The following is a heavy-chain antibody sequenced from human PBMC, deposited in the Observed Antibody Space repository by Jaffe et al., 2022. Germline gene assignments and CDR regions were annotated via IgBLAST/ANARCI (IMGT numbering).Heavy chain of an antibody. CDR2: IKQDGSEK. D-gene: IGHD2-15*01. V-gene: IGHV3-7*01. CDR1: GFTFSSYW. Sequence: EVQVVESGGGLVQPGGSLRLSCAASGFTFSSYWMSWVRQAPGKGLEWVANIKQDGSEKYYVDSVKGRFTISRDNAKNSLYLQMNSLRAEDTAVYYCARDRSCSGGSCYSDTSVDYWGQGTLVTVSS. J-gene: IGHJ4*02. CDR3: ARDRSCSGGSCYSDTSVDY.